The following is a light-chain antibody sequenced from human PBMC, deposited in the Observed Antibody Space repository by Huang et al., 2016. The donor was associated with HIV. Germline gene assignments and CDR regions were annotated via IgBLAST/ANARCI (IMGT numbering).Light chain of an antibody. J-gene: IGKJ1*01. CDR1: QSISSY. CDR3: QQSYSTPQT. V-gene: IGKV1-39*01. Sequence: DIQMTQSPSSLSASVGDRVTITCRTSQSISSYLNWYQHKPGKAPKLLIYAASSLQSGVPSRFSGSVSGTDFTLTISSLQPEDVATYYCQQSYSTPQTFGQGTKVEIK. CDR2: AAS.